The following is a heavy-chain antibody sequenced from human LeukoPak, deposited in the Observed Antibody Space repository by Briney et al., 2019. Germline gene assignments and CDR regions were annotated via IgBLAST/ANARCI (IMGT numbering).Heavy chain of an antibody. CDR3: AKRSCSGTTCYPLDY. V-gene: IGHV3-23*01. CDR2: ITGNGGST. J-gene: IGHJ4*02. D-gene: IGHD6-19*01. Sequence: GGSLRLSCAASGFTFSSYDMSWVRQAPGKGLEWVSAITGNGGSTYYADSVKGRFTISRDNSTSTLYLQMNRLRAEDTAIYYCAKRSCSGTTCYPLDYWGQGTLVTVSS. CDR1: GFTFSSYD.